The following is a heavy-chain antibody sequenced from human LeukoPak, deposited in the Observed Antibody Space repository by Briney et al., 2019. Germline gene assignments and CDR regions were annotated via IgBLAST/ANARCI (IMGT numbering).Heavy chain of an antibody. Sequence: GGSLRLSCAASGFTFSSYGMSWVRQAPGKGLEWVSAISGSGGSTYYADSVKGRFTISRDNSKNTLYLQMNSLKAEDTAVYYCAKDLGNGRDFDYWGQGTLVTVSS. CDR2: ISGSGGST. CDR1: GFTFSSYG. D-gene: IGHD7-27*01. V-gene: IGHV3-23*01. CDR3: AKDLGNGRDFDY. J-gene: IGHJ4*02.